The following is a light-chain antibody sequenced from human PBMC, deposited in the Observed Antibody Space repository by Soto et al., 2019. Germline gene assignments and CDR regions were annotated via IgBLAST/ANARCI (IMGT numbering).Light chain of an antibody. J-gene: IGKJ4*01. V-gene: IGKV3-11*01. CDR3: QQRSNWPLT. CDR1: QSVSSY. Sequence: EIVLTQSPATLSLSPGERATLXXRASQSVSSYLAWYQQKPGQAPRLLIYDASNRATGIPARFSGSGSGTDFTLTISSLEPEDFAVYYCQQRSNWPLTFGGGTKVDI. CDR2: DAS.